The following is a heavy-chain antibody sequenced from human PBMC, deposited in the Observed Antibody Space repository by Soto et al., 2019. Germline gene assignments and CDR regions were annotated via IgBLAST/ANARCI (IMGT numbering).Heavy chain of an antibody. V-gene: IGHV4-34*01. J-gene: IGHJ5*02. D-gene: IGHD3-3*01. CDR3: ARDRLRFSHNWFDP. CDR1: GGSFSGYY. Sequence: SETLSLTCAVYGGSFSGYYWSWIRQPPGKGLEWIGEINHSGSTNYNPSLKSRVTISVDTSKNQFSLKLSSVTAADTAVYYCARDRLRFSHNWFDPWGQGTLVPVSS. CDR2: INHSGST.